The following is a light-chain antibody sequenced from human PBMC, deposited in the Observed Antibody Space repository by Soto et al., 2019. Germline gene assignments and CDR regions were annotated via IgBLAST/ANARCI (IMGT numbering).Light chain of an antibody. V-gene: IGKV1-27*01. Sequence: DIQMTQSPSSLSASVGDRVTITCRASLPISNYVAWYQQKPGKLPNLLIYAASTLQAGVPSRCSGSCSGTDFILTSSRLQPEDVAYYYCQKYSSPPLTFGGGTKVEIK. CDR1: LPISNY. CDR3: QKYSSPPLT. J-gene: IGKJ4*01. CDR2: AAS.